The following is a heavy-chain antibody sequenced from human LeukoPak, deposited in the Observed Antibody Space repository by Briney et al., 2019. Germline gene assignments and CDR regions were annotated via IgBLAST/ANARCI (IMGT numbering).Heavy chain of an antibody. J-gene: IGHJ3*02. CDR1: GGTFSSYA. D-gene: IGHD4-23*01. CDR2: IIPIFGTA. CDR3: ARLWSANGGKGWRAFDI. Sequence: ASVKVSCKASGGTFSSYAISWVRQAPGQGLEWMGGIIPIFGTANYAQKFQGRVTITTDESTSTAYMELSSLRSEDTAVYYCARLWSANGGKGWRAFDIWGQGTMVTVSS. V-gene: IGHV1-69*05.